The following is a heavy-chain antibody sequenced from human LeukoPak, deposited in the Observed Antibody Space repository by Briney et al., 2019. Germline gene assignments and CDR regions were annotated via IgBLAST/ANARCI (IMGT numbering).Heavy chain of an antibody. Sequence: ASVKASCKASGYTFTSYGISWVRQAPGQGLEWMGWISAYNGNTNYAQKLQGRVTMTTDTSTSTAYMELRSLRSDDTAVYYCARDPLDTAMVTPLRFDYWGQGTLVTVSS. CDR3: ARDPLDTAMVTPLRFDY. CDR2: ISAYNGNT. J-gene: IGHJ4*02. CDR1: GYTFTSYG. D-gene: IGHD5-18*01. V-gene: IGHV1-18*01.